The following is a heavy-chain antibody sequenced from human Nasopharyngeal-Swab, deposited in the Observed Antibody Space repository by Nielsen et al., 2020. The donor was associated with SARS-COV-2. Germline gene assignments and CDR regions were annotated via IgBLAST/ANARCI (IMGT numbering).Heavy chain of an antibody. CDR2: ISSSGSTI. CDR1: GFTFSDYY. D-gene: IGHD2-2*01. V-gene: IGHV3-11*04. J-gene: IGHJ6*02. Sequence: GESLKISCAASGFTFSDYYMSWIRQAPGKGLEWVSYISSSGSTIYYADSVKGRFTISRDNAKNSLYLQMNSLRAEDTAVYYCASAIVVVGYGMDVWGQGTTVTVSS. CDR3: ASAIVVVGYGMDV.